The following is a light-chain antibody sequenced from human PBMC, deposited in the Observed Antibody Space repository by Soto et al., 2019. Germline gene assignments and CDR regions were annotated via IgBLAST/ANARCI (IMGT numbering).Light chain of an antibody. J-gene: IGLJ3*02. CDR2: ENH. CDR1: SSNIGNNY. CDR3: GTWDSSLSSWV. Sequence: QSVLPQPPSVSAAPGQKVTISCSGSSSNIGNNYVSWYQQLPGTAPKLLIHENHKRPSGIPDRFSGSKSGTSATLGITGLQTGDEADYYCGTWDSSLSSWVFGGGTKLTVL. V-gene: IGLV1-51*02.